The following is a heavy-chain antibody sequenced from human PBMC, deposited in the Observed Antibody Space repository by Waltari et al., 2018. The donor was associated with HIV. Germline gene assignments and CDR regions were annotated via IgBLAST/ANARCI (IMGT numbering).Heavy chain of an antibody. V-gene: IGHV3-30*04. D-gene: IGHD3-22*01. J-gene: IGHJ4*02. CDR2: ISYDGSNK. CDR3: ARPMDRAMIVVVFDY. CDR1: GFTFSSYA. Sequence: QVQLVESGGGVVQPGRSLRLSCAASGFTFSSYAMHWFRQAPGKGLEWVAVISYDGSNKYYADSGKGRFTISRDNSKNTLYLQMNSLRAEDTAVYYCARPMDRAMIVVVFDYWGQGTLVTVSS.